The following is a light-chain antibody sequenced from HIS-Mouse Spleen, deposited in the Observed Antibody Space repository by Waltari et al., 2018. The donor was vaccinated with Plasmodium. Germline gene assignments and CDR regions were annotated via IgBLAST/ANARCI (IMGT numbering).Light chain of an antibody. CDR1: QSVSSN. Sequence: EIVMTQSPATLSVSPGERATLSCRASQSVSSNLAWYQQKPGLAPRLLIYGASTRATGIPARFSGSGSGTEFTLTISSLQSEDFAVHYCQQYNNWSFTFGPGTKVDIK. CDR2: GAS. CDR3: QQYNNWSFT. V-gene: IGKV3-15*01. J-gene: IGKJ3*01.